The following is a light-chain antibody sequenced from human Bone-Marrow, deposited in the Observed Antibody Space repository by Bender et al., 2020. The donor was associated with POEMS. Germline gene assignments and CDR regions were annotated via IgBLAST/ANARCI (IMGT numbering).Light chain of an antibody. CDR2: DVS. CDR1: SSDFGDYNY. CDR3: SSYTSSSSWV. Sequence: QSALTQPASVSGSPGQSITISCTGTSSDFGDYNYVSWYQQRPGKGPTLVIFDVSDRPSGISNRFSGSKSGNTASLTISGLQAEDESDYYCSSYTSSSSWVFGGGTKLTVL. J-gene: IGLJ3*02. V-gene: IGLV2-14*03.